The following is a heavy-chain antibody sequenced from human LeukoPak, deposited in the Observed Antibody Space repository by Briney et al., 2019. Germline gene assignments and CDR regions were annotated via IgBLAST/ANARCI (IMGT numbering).Heavy chain of an antibody. CDR2: ISSAGGST. CDR3: AKDISASSGYGMDV. D-gene: IGHD6-19*01. V-gene: IGHV3-23*01. Sequence: PGGSLRLSCAASGFTFSNYAMSWVRQAPGKGLEWVSSISSAGGSTHYADSVKGRFTISRDNSKNTLYLQMNSLRVEDTAVYHCAKDISASSGYGMDVWGQGTTVTVSS. J-gene: IGHJ6*01. CDR1: GFTFSNYA.